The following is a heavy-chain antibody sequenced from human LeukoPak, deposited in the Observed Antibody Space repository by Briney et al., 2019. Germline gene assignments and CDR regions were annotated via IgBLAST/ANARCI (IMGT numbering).Heavy chain of an antibody. CDR2: ISGSGGST. V-gene: IGHV3-23*01. CDR3: AKDGRIAARPEGIYFDY. Sequence: PGGSLRLSCAASGFTFSSYAMSWVRQAPGKGLECVSAISGSGGSTYYADSVKGRFTISRDNSKNTLYLQMNSLRAEDTAVYYCAKDGRIAARPEGIYFDYWGQGTLVTVSS. CDR1: GFTFSSYA. J-gene: IGHJ4*02. D-gene: IGHD6-6*01.